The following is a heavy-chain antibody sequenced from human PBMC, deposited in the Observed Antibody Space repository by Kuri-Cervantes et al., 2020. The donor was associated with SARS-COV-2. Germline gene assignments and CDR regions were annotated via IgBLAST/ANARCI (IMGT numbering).Heavy chain of an antibody. CDR3: AREEYCSSTSCYKSSWFDP. CDR2: IYYSGST. V-gene: IGHV4-30-4*02. CDR1: GGSISSGDYY. Sequence: SETLSLTCTVSGGSISSGDYYWSWIRQPPGKGLEWIGYIYYSGSTYYNPSLKSRVTISVDTSKNQFSLKLSSVTAADTAVYYCAREEYCSSTSCYKSSWFDPWGQGTLVTVSS. D-gene: IGHD2-2*02. J-gene: IGHJ5*02.